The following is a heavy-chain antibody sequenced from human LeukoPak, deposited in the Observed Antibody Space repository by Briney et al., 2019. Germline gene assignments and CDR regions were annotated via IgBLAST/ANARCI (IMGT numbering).Heavy chain of an antibody. D-gene: IGHD3-10*01. CDR2: SYYSGST. Sequence: KSSETLSLTCTVSGGSISTNYWSWIRQPPGKGLEWIGYSYYSGSTTHNPSLQSRVTISVDTSKNQFSLKLSSVTAADTAVYYCARHHRLVRENYCDYWGQGTLVTVSS. J-gene: IGHJ4*02. V-gene: IGHV4-59*08. CDR3: ARHHRLVRENYCDY. CDR1: GGSISTNY.